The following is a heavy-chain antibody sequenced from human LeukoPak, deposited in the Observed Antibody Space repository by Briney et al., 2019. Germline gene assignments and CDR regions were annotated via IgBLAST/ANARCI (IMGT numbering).Heavy chain of an antibody. CDR1: GFTFSSYA. J-gene: IGHJ4*02. CDR2: ISGSGGST. D-gene: IGHD5-18*01. CDR3: AKFLFFHVDTAMAIDY. Sequence: GGSLRLSCAASGFTFSSYAMSWVRQAPGKGLEWVSAISGSGGSTYYADSVKGRFTTSRDTSKNTLYLQMNSLRAEDTAVYYCAKFLFFHVDTAMAIDYWGQGTLVTVSS. V-gene: IGHV3-23*01.